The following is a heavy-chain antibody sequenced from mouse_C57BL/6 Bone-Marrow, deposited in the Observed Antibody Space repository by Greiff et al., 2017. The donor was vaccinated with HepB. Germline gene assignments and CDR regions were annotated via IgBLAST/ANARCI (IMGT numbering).Heavy chain of an antibody. CDR2: SDPEDGET. CDR1: GFNIKDYY. Sequence: EVQRVESGAELVKPGASVKLSCTASGFNIKDYYMHWVKQRTEQGLEWIGRSDPEDGETKYAPKLQGKATLTADTSSNTSYLQLSSLTSEDTAVYYCARSLYGNYDWYFDVWGTGTTVTVSS. J-gene: IGHJ1*03. V-gene: IGHV14-2*01. D-gene: IGHD2-1*01. CDR3: ARSLYGNYDWYFDV.